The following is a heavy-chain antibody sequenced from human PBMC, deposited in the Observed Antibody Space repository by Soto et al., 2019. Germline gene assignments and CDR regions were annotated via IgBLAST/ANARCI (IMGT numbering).Heavy chain of an antibody. Sequence: ASVKVSCKTSGYTFTSYGISWVRQAPGQGLEWMGWISAYNGNTNYAQKLQGRVTMTTDTSTSTAYMELRSLRSDDTAVYYCARMGLPWLRFLEWLSEYYYYYGMDVWGQGTTVTVSS. V-gene: IGHV1-18*01. D-gene: IGHD3-3*01. CDR2: ISAYNGNT. J-gene: IGHJ6*02. CDR1: GYTFTSYG. CDR3: ARMGLPWLRFLEWLSEYYYYYGMDV.